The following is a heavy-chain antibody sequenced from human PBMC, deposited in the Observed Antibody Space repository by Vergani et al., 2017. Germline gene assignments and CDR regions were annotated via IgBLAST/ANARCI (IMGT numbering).Heavy chain of an antibody. Sequence: QVQLVQSGAEVKKPGSSVKVSCKASGGTFSSYAISWVRQAPGQGIEWMGMIIPILGIANYAQKFQGRVTITADKSTRTAYMELSSLRSEDTAVYYGAGNGDTALGFDPWGQGTLVTVSS. CDR1: GGTFSSYA. CDR2: IIPILGIA. J-gene: IGHJ5*02. V-gene: IGHV1-69*04. D-gene: IGHD5-18*01. CDR3: AGNGDTALGFDP.